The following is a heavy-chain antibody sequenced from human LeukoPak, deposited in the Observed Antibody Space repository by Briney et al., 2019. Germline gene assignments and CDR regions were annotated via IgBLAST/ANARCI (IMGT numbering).Heavy chain of an antibody. CDR3: AKDLGYSGSYFDF. CDR1: GGSSSSYY. CDR2: IYTSGST. J-gene: IGHJ4*02. Sequence: SETLSLTCTVSGGSSSSYYWSWIRQPAGKGLEWIGRIYTSGSTNYNPSLKSRVTMSVDTSKNQFSLKLSSVTAADTAVYYCAKDLGYSGSYFDFWGQGTLVTVSS. D-gene: IGHD1-26*01. V-gene: IGHV4-4*07.